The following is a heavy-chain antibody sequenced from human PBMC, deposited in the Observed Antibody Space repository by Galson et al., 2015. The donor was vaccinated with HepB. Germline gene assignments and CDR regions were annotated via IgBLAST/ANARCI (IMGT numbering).Heavy chain of an antibody. D-gene: IGHD3-10*01. V-gene: IGHV4-39*01. J-gene: IGHJ4*02. CDR3: ARNYYGSGIDY. CDR2: IYYSGST. Sequence: LSLTCTVSGGSISSSSYYWGWIRQPPGKGLEWIGSIYYSGSTYYNPSLKSRVTISVDTSKNQFSLKLSSVTAADTAVYYCARNYYGSGIDYWGQGTLVTVSS. CDR1: GGSISSSSYY.